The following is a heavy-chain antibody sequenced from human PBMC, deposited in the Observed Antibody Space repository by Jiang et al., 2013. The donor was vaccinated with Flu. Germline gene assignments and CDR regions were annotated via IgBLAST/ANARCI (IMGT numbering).Heavy chain of an antibody. CDR2: ISSSSSTI. D-gene: IGHD4-17*01. CDR1: GFTFSSYS. J-gene: IGHJ6*02. V-gene: IGHV3-48*01. CDR3: ARLPVGYGDYWNYYYYYGMDV. Sequence: ASGFTFSSYSMNWVRQAPGKGLEWVSYISSSSSTIYYADSVKGRFTISRDNAKNSLYLQMNSLRAEDTAVYYCARLPVGYGDYWNYYYYYGMDVWGQGTTVTVSS.